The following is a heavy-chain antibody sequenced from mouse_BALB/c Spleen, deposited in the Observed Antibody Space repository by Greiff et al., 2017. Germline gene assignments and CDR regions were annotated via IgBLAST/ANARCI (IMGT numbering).Heavy chain of an antibody. J-gene: IGHJ4*01. D-gene: IGHD2-14*01. CDR2: IDPANGNT. CDR1: GFNIKDTY. CDR3: AREEVRVFYAMVY. Sequence: VQLQQSGAELVKPGASVKLSCTASGFNIKDTYMHWVKQRPEQGLEWVGRIDPANGNTKYDPKFQGKATITADTSSNTAYLQLSSLTSEDTAVYYCAREEVRVFYAMVYWGQGTSVTVSS. V-gene: IGHV14-3*02.